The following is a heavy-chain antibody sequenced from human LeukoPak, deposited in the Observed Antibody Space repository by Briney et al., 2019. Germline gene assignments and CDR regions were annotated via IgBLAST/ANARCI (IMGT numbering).Heavy chain of an antibody. CDR2: IDPSDSYT. Sequence: GGSLQISCKGSGCIFTSYWISWVRQMPGKGLEWMGRIDPSDSYTNYSPSFQGHVTISADKSISTAYLQWSSLKASDTAMYYRARQGSGWYPSDYWGQGTLVTVSS. D-gene: IGHD6-19*01. J-gene: IGHJ4*02. CDR1: GCIFTSYW. CDR3: ARQGSGWYPSDY. V-gene: IGHV5-10-1*01.